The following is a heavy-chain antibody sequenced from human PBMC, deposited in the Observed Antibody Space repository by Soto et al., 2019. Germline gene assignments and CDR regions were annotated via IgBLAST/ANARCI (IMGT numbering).Heavy chain of an antibody. J-gene: IGHJ4*01. D-gene: IGHD4-17*01. CDR3: ATDDYAAYAF. CDR2: VDARSGAT. CDR1: GYSFTAYY. V-gene: IGHV1-2*02. Sequence: QVQLVQSGAEVKKPGASVKVSCKPFGYSFTAYYIHWVRQAPGQGLECLGWVDARSGATKYGQRFQGRVIMTRDTSVHTVYMESSRLTSADTAVYYCATDDYAAYAFWGQGTLVTVST.